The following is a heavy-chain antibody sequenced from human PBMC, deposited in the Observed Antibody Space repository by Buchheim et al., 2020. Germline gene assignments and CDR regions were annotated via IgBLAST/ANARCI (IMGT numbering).Heavy chain of an antibody. V-gene: IGHV1-2*02. CDR2: INPNSGGT. CDR1: GGTFSSYT. J-gene: IGHJ6*02. CDR3: AREETGITGISGYYYYGMDV. D-gene: IGHD1-20*01. Sequence: QVQLVQSGAEVKKPGSSVKVSCKASGGTFSSYTISWVRQAPGQGLEWMGWINPNSGGTNYAQKFQGRVTMTRDTSISTAYMELSRLRSDDTAVYYCAREETGITGISGYYYYGMDVWGQGTT.